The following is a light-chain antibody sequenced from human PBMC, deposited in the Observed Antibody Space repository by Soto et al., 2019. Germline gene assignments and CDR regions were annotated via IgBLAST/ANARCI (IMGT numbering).Light chain of an antibody. CDR2: EDD. CDR3: QSYDTHTVV. J-gene: IGLJ2*01. V-gene: IGLV6-57*04. CDR1: SGSIGSNS. Sequence: NFMLTQPHSVSESPGKTVTISCTRSSGSIGSNSVQWYQQRPGSAPTTVIYEDDQRPSGVPNRFAGSIDRSSNSASLTISGLQTEDEADYYCQSYDTHTVVFGGRTKLTVL.